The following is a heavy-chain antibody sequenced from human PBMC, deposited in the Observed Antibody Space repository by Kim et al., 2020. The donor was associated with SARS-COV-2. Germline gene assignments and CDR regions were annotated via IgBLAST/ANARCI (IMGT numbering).Heavy chain of an antibody. J-gene: IGHJ4*02. Sequence: GGSLRLSCAASGFTFSSYGMHWVRQAPGKGLERVAVISYDGSNKYYADSVKGRFTISRDNSKNTLYLQMNSLRAEDTAVYYCAKDTEQRLDGGPAGYWGQGALVTVSS. CDR3: AKDTEQRLDGGPAGY. CDR2: ISYDGSNK. D-gene: IGHD6-25*01. V-gene: IGHV3-30*18. CDR1: GFTFSSYG.